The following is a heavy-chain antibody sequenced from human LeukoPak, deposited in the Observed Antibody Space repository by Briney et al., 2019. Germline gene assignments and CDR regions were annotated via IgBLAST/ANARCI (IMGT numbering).Heavy chain of an antibody. CDR2: ISGSGGST. CDR3: AKGSDIVVVPAAMYHY. CDR1: GFTFSSYG. J-gene: IGHJ4*02. Sequence: PGGSLRLSCAASGFTFSSYGMHWVRQAPGKGLEWVSAISGSGGSTYYADSVKGRFTISRDNSKNTLYLQMNSLRAEDTAVYYCAKGSDIVVVPAAMYHYWGQGTLVTVSS. V-gene: IGHV3-23*01. D-gene: IGHD2-2*01.